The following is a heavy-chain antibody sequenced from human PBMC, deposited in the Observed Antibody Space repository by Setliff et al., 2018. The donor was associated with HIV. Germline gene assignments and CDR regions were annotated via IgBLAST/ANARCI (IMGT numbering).Heavy chain of an antibody. CDR2: IYYSGST. D-gene: IGHD6-13*01. J-gene: IGHJ4*02. V-gene: IGHV4-39*01. CDR1: GGSISSSTYY. Sequence: PSETLSLTCSVSGGSISSSTYYWGWIRQPPGEGLEWIGSIYYSGSTYYNPSLKSRVTISVDTSKNQFSLKLSSVTAADTAVYYCARHIFGRSKIAAAAIQIFDYWGQGTLVTVSS. CDR3: ARHIFGRSKIAAAAIQIFDY.